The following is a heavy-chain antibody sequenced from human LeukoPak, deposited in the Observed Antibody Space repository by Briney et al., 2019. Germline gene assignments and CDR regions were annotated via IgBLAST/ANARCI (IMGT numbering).Heavy chain of an antibody. Sequence: GASVKVSCKASGYTFTSYAMNWVRQAPGQGLEWMGWINTNTGNPTYAQGFTGRFVFSLDTSVSTAYLQISSLKAEDTAVYYCARAPPTSQWLVPTFDYWGQGTLVTVSS. CDR1: GYTFTSYA. J-gene: IGHJ4*02. D-gene: IGHD6-19*01. CDR2: INTNTGNP. V-gene: IGHV7-4-1*02. CDR3: ARAPPTSQWLVPTFDY.